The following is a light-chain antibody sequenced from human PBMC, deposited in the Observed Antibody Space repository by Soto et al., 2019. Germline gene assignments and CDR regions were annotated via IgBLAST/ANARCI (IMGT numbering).Light chain of an antibody. CDR2: EVS. CDR1: SSDVGGYNY. V-gene: IGLV2-8*01. J-gene: IGLJ3*02. Sequence: QCALTQPPSESGSPGQSVTISCTGTSSDVGGYNYVSWYQQHPGKAPKLMIYEVSKRPSGVPDRFSGSKSGNTASLTVSGLQAEDEADYYCNSYAGSNNWVFGGGTKVTVL. CDR3: NSYAGSNNWV.